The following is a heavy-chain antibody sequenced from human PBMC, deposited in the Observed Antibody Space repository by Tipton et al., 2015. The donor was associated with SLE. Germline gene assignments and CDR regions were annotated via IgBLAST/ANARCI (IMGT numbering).Heavy chain of an antibody. CDR2: ISYDGSNK. D-gene: IGHD6-13*01. Sequence: SLRLSCAASGFTFSSYAMHWVRQAPGKGLEWVAVISYDGSNKYYADSVKGRFTISRDNSKNTLYLQMNSLRAEDTAVYYCARQSPPAQLRDAFDIWGQGTMVTVSS. CDR1: GFTFSSYA. V-gene: IGHV3-30*04. J-gene: IGHJ3*02. CDR3: ARQSPPAQLRDAFDI.